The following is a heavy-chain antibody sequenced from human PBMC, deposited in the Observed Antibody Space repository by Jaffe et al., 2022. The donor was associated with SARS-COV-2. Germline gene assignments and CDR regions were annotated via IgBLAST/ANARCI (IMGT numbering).Heavy chain of an antibody. CDR3: ARGYRSGWHQQTDY. Sequence: EVQLVQSGTELKKPGESLRISCKGSGYIFMNYWIGWVRQMPGKGLEWMGIIYPGESDTIYRPSFQGQVTMSVDKLINTAYLQWSSLKASDSAIYYCARGYRSGWHQQTDYWGQGTLVTVSS. CDR2: IYPGESDT. CDR1: GYIFMNYW. J-gene: IGHJ4*02. D-gene: IGHD6-19*01. V-gene: IGHV5-51*01.